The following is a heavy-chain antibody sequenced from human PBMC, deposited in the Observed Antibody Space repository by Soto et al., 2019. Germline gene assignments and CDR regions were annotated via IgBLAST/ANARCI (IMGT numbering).Heavy chain of an antibody. CDR2: INPSGGST. D-gene: IGHD4-17*01. CDR3: AREFFYGYYVENGFDP. Sequence: ASVKVSCKASGYTFTSYYIHWVRQAPGQGLEWMGIINPSGGSTNYAQKLQGRVTMTTDTSTSTAYMELRSRRLDDTAVFYCAREFFYGYYVENGFDPWGQGTLVTVSS. V-gene: IGHV1-46*01. CDR1: GYTFTSYY. J-gene: IGHJ5*02.